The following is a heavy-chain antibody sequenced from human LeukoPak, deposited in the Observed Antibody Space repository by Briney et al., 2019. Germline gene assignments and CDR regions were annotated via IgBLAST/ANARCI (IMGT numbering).Heavy chain of an antibody. J-gene: IGHJ4*02. Sequence: PGGSLRLSCAASGFTFSSYAMHWVRQAPGKGLEWVAVISYDGSNKXYADSXKGRFTISRDNSKNTLYLQMNSLRAEDTAVYYCARGTLVVAGDYWGQGTLVTVSS. CDR2: ISYDGSNK. CDR1: GFTFSSYA. CDR3: ARGTLVVAGDY. D-gene: IGHD2-15*01. V-gene: IGHV3-30*04.